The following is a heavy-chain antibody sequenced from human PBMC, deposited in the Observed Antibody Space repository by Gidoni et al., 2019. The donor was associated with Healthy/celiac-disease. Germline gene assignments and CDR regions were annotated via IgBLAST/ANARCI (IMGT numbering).Heavy chain of an antibody. CDR3: ARDKGGYSGYDFFDY. Sequence: EVQLVESGGGLVKPGGSLRLSCAASGFTFSSYSMNWVRQAPGKGLEWVSSISSSSSYIYYADSVKGRFTISRDNAKNSLYLQMNSLRAEDTAVYYCARDKGGYSGYDFFDYWGQGTLVTVSS. D-gene: IGHD5-12*01. J-gene: IGHJ4*02. V-gene: IGHV3-21*01. CDR1: GFTFSSYS. CDR2: ISSSSSYI.